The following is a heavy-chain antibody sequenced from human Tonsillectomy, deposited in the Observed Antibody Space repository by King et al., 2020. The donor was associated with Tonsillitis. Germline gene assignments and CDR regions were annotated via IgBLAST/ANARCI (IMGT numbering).Heavy chain of an antibody. CDR1: GFTFSSYT. D-gene: IGHD6-13*01. V-gene: IGHV3-21*01. Sequence: EVQLVQSGGGLVKPGGSLRLSCAASGFTFSSYTMNWVRQAPGKGLEWVSSITLSSSYIYYVDSVKGRFTVSRDNAKNSLYLQMNALRAEDTAVYYCARANLGSSRRPGAMDVWGQGTTVTVSS. CDR3: ARANLGSSRRPGAMDV. J-gene: IGHJ6*02. CDR2: ITLSSSYI.